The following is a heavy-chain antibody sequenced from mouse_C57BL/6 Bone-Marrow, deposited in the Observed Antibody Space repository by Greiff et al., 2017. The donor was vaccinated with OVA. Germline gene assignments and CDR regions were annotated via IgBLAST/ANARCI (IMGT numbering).Heavy chain of an antibody. V-gene: IGHV1-19*01. J-gene: IGHJ2*01. CDR1: GYTFTDYY. D-gene: IGHD2-1*01. CDR3: ASSYGRFDY. CDR2: INPYNGGT. Sequence: DVKLVESGPVLVKPGASVKMSCKASGYTFTDYYMNWVKQSHGKSLEWIGVINPYNGGTSYNQKFKGKATLTVDKSSSTAYMELNSLTSEDSAVYYCASSYGRFDYWGQGTTLTVSS.